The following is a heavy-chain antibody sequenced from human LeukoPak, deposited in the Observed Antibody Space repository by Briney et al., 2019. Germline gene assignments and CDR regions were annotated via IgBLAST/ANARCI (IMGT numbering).Heavy chain of an antibody. CDR2: ISNSDYST. Sequence: PGGSLRLSCAASGFTFSSYAMSWVRQAPGKGLEWVSTISNSDYSTYYADSVKGRFTISRANSENTLYLQMNNLRAEDTAVYYCAKSTYWSNPYYFDYWGQGTLVTASS. CDR3: AKSTYWSNPYYFDY. V-gene: IGHV3-23*01. CDR1: GFTFSSYA. J-gene: IGHJ4*02. D-gene: IGHD2-2*01.